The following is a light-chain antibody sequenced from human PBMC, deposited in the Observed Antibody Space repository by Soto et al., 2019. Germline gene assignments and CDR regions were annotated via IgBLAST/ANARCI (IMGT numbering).Light chain of an antibody. CDR2: PAS. CDR1: QTISTY. J-gene: IGKJ1*01. V-gene: IGKV1-39*01. Sequence: DIQMTQSPPSLSASVGARVSITCRAGQTISTYLNWYQQRPGQAPQLLIYPASNLQSGVPSRFSGRGHGTDSTSAIRSLQPEDFANAYCQASYSSPQTLGKGTKVDSK. CDR3: QASYSSPQT.